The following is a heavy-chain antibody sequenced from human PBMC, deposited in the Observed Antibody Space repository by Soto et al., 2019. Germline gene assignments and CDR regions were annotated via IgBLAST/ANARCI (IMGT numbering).Heavy chain of an antibody. Sequence: GGSLRLSCAASGFTFSSYAMSWVRQAPGKGLEWVSAISGSGGSTYYADSVKGRFTISRDNSKNTLYLQMNSLRAEDTAVYYCAKAARIIMKDPHIDVFDIGGKGKMVPVSS. J-gene: IGHJ3*02. CDR3: AKAARIIMKDPHIDVFDI. CDR1: GFTFSSYA. V-gene: IGHV3-23*01. CDR2: ISGSGGST. D-gene: IGHD3-22*01.